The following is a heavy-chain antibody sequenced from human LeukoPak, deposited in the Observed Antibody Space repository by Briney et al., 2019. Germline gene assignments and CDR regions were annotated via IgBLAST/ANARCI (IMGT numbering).Heavy chain of an antibody. J-gene: IGHJ3*02. CDR2: INPSGGTT. CDR1: GYTFTSYY. CDR3: AKVASTTRRHDAFDI. V-gene: IGHV1-46*01. Sequence: ASVKVSCKASGYTFTSYYMHWVRQAPGQGLEWMGLINPSGGTTRYAQKFQGRVTMTRDMSISTAYMELSRLRSDDTAVYYCAKVASTTRRHDAFDIWGQGTLVTVSS. D-gene: IGHD1-1*01.